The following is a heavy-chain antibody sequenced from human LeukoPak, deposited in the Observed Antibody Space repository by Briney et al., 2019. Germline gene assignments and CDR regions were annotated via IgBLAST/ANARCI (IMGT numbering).Heavy chain of an antibody. CDR1: GGSISSGGDY. D-gene: IGHD4-17*01. J-gene: IGHJ2*01. CDR3: ARDRTTVTSLGYFDL. V-gene: IGHV4-31*03. Sequence: SQTLSLTCTVSGGSISSGGDYWSWIRQHPGKGLEWIGYIYYSGSTYYNPSLKSRVTISVDTSKNQFSLKLSSVTAADTAVYYCARDRTTVTSLGYFDLWGRGTLVTVSS. CDR2: IYYSGST.